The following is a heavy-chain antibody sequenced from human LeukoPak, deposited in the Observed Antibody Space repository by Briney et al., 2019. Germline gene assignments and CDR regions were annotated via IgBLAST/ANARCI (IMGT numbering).Heavy chain of an antibody. D-gene: IGHD3-22*01. Sequence: SETLSLTCTVSGGSISSYYWSWIRQPAGKGLGWIGRIYTSGSTNYNPSLKSRVTMSVDTSKNQFSLKLSSVTAADTAVYYCARIRYYDSSGYLTFDYWGQGTLVTVSS. V-gene: IGHV4-4*07. CDR2: IYTSGST. CDR3: ARIRYYDSSGYLTFDY. J-gene: IGHJ4*02. CDR1: GGSISSYY.